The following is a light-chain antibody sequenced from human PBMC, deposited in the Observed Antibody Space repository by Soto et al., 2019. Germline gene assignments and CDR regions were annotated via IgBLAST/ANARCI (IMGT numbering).Light chain of an antibody. CDR3: QQLNSHPRT. V-gene: IGKV1-9*01. CDR2: GAS. J-gene: IGKJ2*01. CDR1: QAIFKY. Sequence: DMPLTQSPIFLSASVGDRVTISCRASQAIFKYLAWYQQKPGKAPNLLIFGASTLQSGVPSRFSGSGSGTEFTLTISSLQPEDFATYYCQQLNSHPRTFGQGTKLEIK.